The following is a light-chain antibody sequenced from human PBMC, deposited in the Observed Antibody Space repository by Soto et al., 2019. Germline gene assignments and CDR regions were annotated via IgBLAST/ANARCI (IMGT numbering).Light chain of an antibody. Sequence: EIVMTQSPATLSVSPGERATLSCRASQSVSSNLAWYQQKPGQAPRLLIYGASTRATGIPARFSGSGSGTEFTFTISSLQSEDFAVYYCQQYNNWNTFGQGTKVDIK. CDR1: QSVSSN. CDR3: QQYNNWNT. J-gene: IGKJ1*01. CDR2: GAS. V-gene: IGKV3-15*01.